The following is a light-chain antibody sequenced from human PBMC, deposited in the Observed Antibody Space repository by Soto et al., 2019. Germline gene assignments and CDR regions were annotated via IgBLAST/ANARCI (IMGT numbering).Light chain of an antibody. J-gene: IGKJ4*01. CDR2: AAS. CDR3: KQSKSFPRT. V-gene: IGKV1-12*01. CDR1: QAIDRW. Sequence: DIQMTQSPSSLSASVGDRVTITCRASQAIDRWLALYQQKPGKAPKVLIYAASSLRSGVPSRFSGRGSGTDFSLTISSLQPEDLATYYCKQSKSFPRTVGGGTKVDSK.